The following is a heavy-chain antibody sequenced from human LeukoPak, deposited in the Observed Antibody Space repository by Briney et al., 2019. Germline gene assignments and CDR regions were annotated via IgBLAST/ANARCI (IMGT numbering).Heavy chain of an antibody. CDR1: GYTFTSYT. J-gene: IGHJ4*02. D-gene: IGHD1-14*01. CDR2: INAGHGNT. V-gene: IGHV1-3*01. Sequence: WASVKVSCKASGYTFTSYTMHWVRQAPGQRREWMGWINAGHGNTKYSQKFQPRVTITRDTSASTAYMELRSLRSEDTAVYYCAKGAGFAEPLPDYWGQGTLVTVSS. CDR3: AKGAGFAEPLPDY.